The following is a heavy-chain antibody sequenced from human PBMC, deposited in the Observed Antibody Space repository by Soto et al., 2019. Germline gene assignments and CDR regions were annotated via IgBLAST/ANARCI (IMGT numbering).Heavy chain of an antibody. CDR3: AKDRGDSRGWYFDY. J-gene: IGHJ4*02. CDR2: ISYDGSNK. V-gene: IGHV3-30*18. D-gene: IGHD4-17*01. Sequence: QVQLVESGGGVVQPGRSLRLSCAASGFTFSSYGMHWVRQAPGKGLEWVAVISYDGSNKYYADSVKGRFTISRDNSKDTLYLQMNSLRAEDTAVYYCAKDRGDSRGWYFDYWGQGTLVTVSS. CDR1: GFTFSSYG.